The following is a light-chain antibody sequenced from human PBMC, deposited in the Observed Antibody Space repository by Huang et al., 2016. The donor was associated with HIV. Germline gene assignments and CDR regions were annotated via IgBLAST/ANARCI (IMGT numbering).Light chain of an antibody. Sequence: DIQMTQSPSSLSASVGDRVIITCQASQDISNYLNWYQQKPGKAPKLLIYDASNLETGVPSRFSGGGSRTDFTFTISSLQPEDIATYYCQQYDNLPYTFGQGTKLEIK. V-gene: IGKV1-33*01. CDR2: DAS. J-gene: IGKJ2*01. CDR1: QDISNY. CDR3: QQYDNLPYT.